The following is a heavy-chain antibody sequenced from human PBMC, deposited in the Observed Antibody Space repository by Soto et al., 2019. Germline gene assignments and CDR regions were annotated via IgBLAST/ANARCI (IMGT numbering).Heavy chain of an antibody. J-gene: IGHJ4*02. CDR1: GYTLNNFD. CDR3: APSLESPFYS. V-gene: IGHV1-3*01. Sequence: QVQPVQSGAEVKKPGASVKVSCRASGYTLNNFDIHWVRQAPGQRLEWMGWINPGKDNTKYSQRFQGRGTLTWDTSASTAYMVLSSLRTEDTAVSFCAPSLESPFYSWGQGSLVTVYS. CDR2: INPGKDNT.